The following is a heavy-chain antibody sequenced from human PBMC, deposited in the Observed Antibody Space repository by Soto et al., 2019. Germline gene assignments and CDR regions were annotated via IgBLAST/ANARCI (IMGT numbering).Heavy chain of an antibody. Sequence: ASVKVSCKASGYTFTSYGISWVRQAPGQGLEWMGWISAYNGNTNYAQKLQGRVTISKDTSKNQVVLTMTNMDPVDTATYYCARIRITMVRGVIRNNWFDPWGQGTLVTVSS. CDR1: GYTFTSYG. CDR3: ARIRITMVRGVIRNNWFDP. CDR2: ISAYNGNT. J-gene: IGHJ5*02. D-gene: IGHD3-10*01. V-gene: IGHV1-18*01.